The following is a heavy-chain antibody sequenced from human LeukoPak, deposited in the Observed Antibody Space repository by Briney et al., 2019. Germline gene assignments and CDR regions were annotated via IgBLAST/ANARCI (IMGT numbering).Heavy chain of an antibody. CDR1: GGSISNGSYY. D-gene: IGHD5-18*01. CDR3: ARGRTAMVPSGYRY. V-gene: IGHV4-61*02. Sequence: SETLSLTCTVSGGSISNGSYYWSWIRQPAGKGLEWIGRIYTSRSTNYNPSLKSPFTISVAPSTNQFSLKLSSVTAADTAVYYCARGRTAMVPSGYRYWGQGTLVTVSS. J-gene: IGHJ4*02. CDR2: IYTSRST.